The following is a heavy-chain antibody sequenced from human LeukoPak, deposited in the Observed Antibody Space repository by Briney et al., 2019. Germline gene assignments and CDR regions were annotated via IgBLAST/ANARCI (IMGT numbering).Heavy chain of an antibody. CDR3: CSYGLDAFDI. CDR2: INHSGST. V-gene: IGHV4-34*01. CDR1: GGSFSGYY. Sequence: SETLSLTCAVYGGSFSGYYWSWIRQPPGKGLEWIGEINHSGSTNYNPSLKSRVTISVDTSKNQFSLKLSSVTAADTAVYYCCSYGLDAFDIWGQGTMVTDSS. D-gene: IGHD2-15*01. J-gene: IGHJ3*02.